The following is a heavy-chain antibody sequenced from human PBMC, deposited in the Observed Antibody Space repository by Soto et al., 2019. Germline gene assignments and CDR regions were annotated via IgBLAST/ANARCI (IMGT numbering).Heavy chain of an antibody. J-gene: IGHJ5*02. CDR2: ISWDGTST. V-gene: IGHV3-43*01. CDR1: GFTFDDYT. D-gene: IGHD3-10*01. Sequence: GGSLRLSCAASGFTFDDYTMHWVRQFPGKGLEWVSLISWDGTSTYYADSVKGRFTISRDNAKNSLYLQMNSLRAEDTAVYYCARDHYGPGWFDPWGQGTLVTVSS. CDR3: ARDHYGPGWFDP.